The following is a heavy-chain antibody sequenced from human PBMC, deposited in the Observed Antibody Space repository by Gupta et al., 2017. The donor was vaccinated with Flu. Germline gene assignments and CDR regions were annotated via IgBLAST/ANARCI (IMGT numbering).Heavy chain of an antibody. V-gene: IGHV3-21*01. CDR2: ISGSGGYI. CDR1: S. CDR3: AGEVLAGPTAYDY. D-gene: IGHD4-17*01. Sequence: SMNWVRQAPGKGLEWVSSISGSGGYIYYADSVKGRFTISRDNAKNSLYLQMNSLRAEDTAVYYCAGEVLAGPTAYDYWGQGTLVTVSS. J-gene: IGHJ4*02.